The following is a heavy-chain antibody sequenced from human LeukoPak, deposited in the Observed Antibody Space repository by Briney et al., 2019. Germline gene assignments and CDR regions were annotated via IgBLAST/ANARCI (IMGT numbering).Heavy chain of an antibody. Sequence: GRSLRLSCAASGFTFDDYAMHWVRQGPGGGLEWVSGINWNSGSIGYADSVKGRFTISRDNAKNSLYLQMNSLRAEDMALYYCAKGTSSACAYYMDVWGKGTTVTVSS. CDR1: GFTFDDYA. CDR3: AKGTSSACAYYMDV. V-gene: IGHV3-9*03. J-gene: IGHJ6*03. CDR2: INWNSGSI. D-gene: IGHD3-22*01.